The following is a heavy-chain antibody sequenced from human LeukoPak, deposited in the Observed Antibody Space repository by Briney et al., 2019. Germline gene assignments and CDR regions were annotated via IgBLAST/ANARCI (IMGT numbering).Heavy chain of an antibody. J-gene: IGHJ4*02. CDR3: ARGLGPTQMDY. CDR2: INHSGST. V-gene: IGHV4-34*01. CDR1: GVSFSGYY. Sequence: SETLSLTCAVYGVSFSGYYWSWIRQPPGKGLEWIGEINHSGSTNYNPSLKSRVTISVDTSKNQFSLKLSSVTAADTAVYYCARGLGPTQMDYWGQGTLVTVSS. D-gene: IGHD4-17*01.